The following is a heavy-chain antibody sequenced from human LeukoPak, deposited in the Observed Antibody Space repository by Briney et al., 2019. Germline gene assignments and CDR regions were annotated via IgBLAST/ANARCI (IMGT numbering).Heavy chain of an antibody. CDR3: AKEGRSLQTY. CDR1: GFMFSSNW. D-gene: IGHD5-24*01. CDR2: IKEDGTET. J-gene: IGHJ4*02. Sequence: PGGSLRLSCAASGFMFSSNWMSWVRLAPGKGLEWVANIKEDGTETYYVDSVKGRFTISRDNAKNSLYLQMNSLRVEDTAVYYCAKEGRSLQTYWGQGTLATDSS. V-gene: IGHV3-7*03.